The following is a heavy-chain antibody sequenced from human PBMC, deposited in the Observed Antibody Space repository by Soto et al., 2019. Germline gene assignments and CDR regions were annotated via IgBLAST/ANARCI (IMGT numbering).Heavy chain of an antibody. Sequence: SETLSLTCTVSGGSISSYYWSWIRQPPEKGLEWIGYMFNNGSTHYNPSLKSRVTISVDTSKNHFSLKLSSVTAADTAVYYCARHLGYDSSGYYRNWFDPWGQGTLVTVSS. D-gene: IGHD3-22*01. J-gene: IGHJ5*02. V-gene: IGHV4-59*08. CDR1: GGSISSYY. CDR3: ARHLGYDSSGYYRNWFDP. CDR2: MFNNGST.